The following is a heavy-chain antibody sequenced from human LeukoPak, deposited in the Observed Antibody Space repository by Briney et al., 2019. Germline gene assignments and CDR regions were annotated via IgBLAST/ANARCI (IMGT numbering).Heavy chain of an antibody. Sequence: PGGSLRLSCAASGFTFSSYGMHWVRQAPGKGLEWVAVISYDGSNKYYADSVKGRFTISRDNSKNTLYLQMNSLRAEDTAVYYCARVVCIVGSCPDYVDHWGQGTLVTVSS. CDR1: GFTFSSYG. J-gene: IGHJ4*02. CDR2: ISYDGSNK. V-gene: IGHV3-30*03. D-gene: IGHD2-15*01. CDR3: ARVVCIVGSCPDYVDH.